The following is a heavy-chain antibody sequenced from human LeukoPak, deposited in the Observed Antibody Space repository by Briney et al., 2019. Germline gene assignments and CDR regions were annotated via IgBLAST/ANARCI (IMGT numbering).Heavy chain of an antibody. Sequence: GGSLRLSCAASGFTVSSNYMSWVRQAPGKGLEWVSVIYSGGSTYYADSVKGRFTISRDNSKSTLYLQMNSLRAEDTAVYYCARVGGGAARPFDYWGQGTLVTVSS. CDR1: GFTVSSNY. CDR3: ARVGGGAARPFDY. J-gene: IGHJ4*02. V-gene: IGHV3-66*01. D-gene: IGHD6-6*01. CDR2: IYSGGST.